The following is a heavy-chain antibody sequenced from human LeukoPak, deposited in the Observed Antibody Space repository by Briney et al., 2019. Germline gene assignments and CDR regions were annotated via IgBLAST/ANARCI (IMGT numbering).Heavy chain of an antibody. Sequence: PSETLSLTCAVSGGSISSSNWWSWVRQPPGKGLEWIGEIYHSGSTNYNPSLKSRVTISVDKSKNQFSLKLSSVTAADTAVYYCARVLESNTITMVRGVINGPYNWFDPWGQGTLVTVSS. CDR3: ARVLESNTITMVRGVINGPYNWFDP. V-gene: IGHV4-4*02. CDR1: GGSISSSNW. D-gene: IGHD3-10*01. J-gene: IGHJ5*02. CDR2: IYHSGST.